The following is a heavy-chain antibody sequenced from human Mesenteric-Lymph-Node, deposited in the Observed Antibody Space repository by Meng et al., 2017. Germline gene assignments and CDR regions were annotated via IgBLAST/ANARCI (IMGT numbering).Heavy chain of an antibody. CDR3: ARGGTGEMDY. CDR2: IHSSGST. CDR1: GGSISRGGYY. V-gene: IGHV4-31*03. Sequence: VQLQCAGHGLVKPSQTLSLTCTVSGGSISRGGYYWSWIRQHPGKGLEWIGYIHSSGSTYYNPSLKSRVTISVDKSKNQFSLNLSSVTAADTAVYYCARGGTGEMDYWGQGTLVTVSS. J-gene: IGHJ4*02.